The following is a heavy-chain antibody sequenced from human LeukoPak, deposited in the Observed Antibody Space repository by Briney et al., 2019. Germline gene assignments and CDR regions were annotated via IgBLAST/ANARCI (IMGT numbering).Heavy chain of an antibody. CDR3: ARSIAAARGDYFDY. D-gene: IGHD6-13*01. J-gene: IGHJ4*02. CDR1: GGSFIGYY. Sequence: SETLSFTCAVYGGSFIGYYWSWIRQPRGKGLEWIGEINHSGSTNYNPSLKSRVTISVDTSKNQFSLKLSSVTAADTAVYYCARSIAAARGDYFDYWGQGTLVTVSS. CDR2: INHSGST. V-gene: IGHV4-34*01.